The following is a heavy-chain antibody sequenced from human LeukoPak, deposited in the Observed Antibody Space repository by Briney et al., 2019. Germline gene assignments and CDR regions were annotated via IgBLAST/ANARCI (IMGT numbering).Heavy chain of an antibody. CDR1: GFTFSSYG. J-gene: IGHJ4*02. CDR2: ISYDGSNK. D-gene: IGHD2-2*01. Sequence: GRSLRLSCAASGFTFSSYGMHWVRQAPGKGLEWVAVISYDGSNKYYADSVKGRFTISRDNSKNTLYLQMNSLRAEDTAVYYCAKDAPSSTSSYFDYWGQGTLVTVSS. CDR3: AKDAPSSTSSYFDY. V-gene: IGHV3-30*18.